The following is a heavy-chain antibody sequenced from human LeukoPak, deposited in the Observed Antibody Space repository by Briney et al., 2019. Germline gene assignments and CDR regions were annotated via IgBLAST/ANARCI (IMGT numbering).Heavy chain of an antibody. Sequence: PSETLSLTCTVSGGSISSGSYYWSWIRQPAGKGLEWIGRIYTSGSTNYNPSLKSRVTISVDTSKNQFSLKLSSVTAADTAVYYCARDSYCSSTSCVYYYYYMDVWGKGTTVTISS. CDR1: GGSISSGSYY. CDR2: IYTSGST. D-gene: IGHD2-2*01. V-gene: IGHV4-61*02. CDR3: ARDSYCSSTSCVYYYYYMDV. J-gene: IGHJ6*03.